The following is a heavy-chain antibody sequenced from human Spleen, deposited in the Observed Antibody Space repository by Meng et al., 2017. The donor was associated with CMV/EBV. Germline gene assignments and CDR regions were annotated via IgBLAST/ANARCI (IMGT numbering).Heavy chain of an antibody. V-gene: IGHV3-21*01. CDR3: ARDRGVVGATCCYYYGMDV. CDR2: ISSSSSYI. Sequence: LSLTCAASGFTVSDNNMNWVRQAPGKGLEWVSSISSSSSYIYYADSVKGRFTISRDNAKNSLYLQMNSLRAEDTAVYYCARDRGVVGATCCYYYGMDVWGQGTTVTVSS. D-gene: IGHD1-26*01. J-gene: IGHJ6*02. CDR1: GFTVSDNN.